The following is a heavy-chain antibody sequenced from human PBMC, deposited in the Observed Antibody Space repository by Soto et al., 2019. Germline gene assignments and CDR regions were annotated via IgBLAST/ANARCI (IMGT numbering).Heavy chain of an antibody. CDR2: IYYSGST. J-gene: IGHJ4*02. D-gene: IGHD6-19*01. CDR3: ARHPWSDPGARRHSSGVYFDY. CDR1: GGSISSYY. V-gene: IGHV4-59*08. Sequence: PSETLSLTCTVSGGSISSYYWSWIRQPPGKGLEWIGYIYYSGSTNYNPSLKSRVTISVDTSKNQFSLKLSSVTAADTAVYYCARHPWSDPGARRHSSGVYFDYWGQGTLVTVSS.